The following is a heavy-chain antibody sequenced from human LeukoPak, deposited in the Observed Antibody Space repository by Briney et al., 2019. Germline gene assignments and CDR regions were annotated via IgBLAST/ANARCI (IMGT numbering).Heavy chain of an antibody. J-gene: IGHJ5*02. V-gene: IGHV4-59*01. Sequence: SETLSLTCTVSGGSISSYYWRWIRQPPGKGLEWMGYMYYSGRNNYNPSLKRRVTISVETSKNQFSLKLSSVAAADTAVYYCARSADIVATMSYWFDPWGQGTLVTVSS. CDR2: MYYSGRN. CDR3: ARSADIVATMSYWFDP. D-gene: IGHD5-12*01. CDR1: GGSISSYY.